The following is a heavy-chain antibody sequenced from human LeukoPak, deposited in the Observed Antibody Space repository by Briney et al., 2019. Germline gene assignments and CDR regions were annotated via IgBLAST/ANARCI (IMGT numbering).Heavy chain of an antibody. Sequence: GGSLRLSCAASGFTFNNYEMNWVRQAPGKGLEWVSYINTGGSSIHYADSVKGRFTISRDNAKNSLYLQMNSLRAEDTAIYYCAREATMVRGVSWFDPWGQGTLVTVSS. J-gene: IGHJ5*02. D-gene: IGHD3-10*01. CDR1: GFTFNNYE. CDR2: INTGGSSI. V-gene: IGHV3-48*03. CDR3: AREATMVRGVSWFDP.